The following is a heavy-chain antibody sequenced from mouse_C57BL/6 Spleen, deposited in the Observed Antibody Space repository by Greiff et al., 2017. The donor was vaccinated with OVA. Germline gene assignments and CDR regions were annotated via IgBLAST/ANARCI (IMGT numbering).Heavy chain of an antibody. J-gene: IGHJ3*01. CDR1: GYALSSSW. D-gene: IGHD1-1*01. Sequence: VKLKQSGPELVKPGASVKISCKASGYALSSSWMNWGKQRPGRGLEWIGRIYPGDGDTNYNGKFKGKATLTADKSSSTAYMQLSSLTSEDSAVYFCATTVESLFAYWGQGTLVTVSA. CDR3: ATTVESLFAY. V-gene: IGHV1-82*01. CDR2: IYPGDGDT.